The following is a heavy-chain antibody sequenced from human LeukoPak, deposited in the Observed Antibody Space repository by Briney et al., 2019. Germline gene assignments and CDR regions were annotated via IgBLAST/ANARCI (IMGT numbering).Heavy chain of an antibody. CDR3: ARDSGGSLDY. V-gene: IGHV3-30-3*01. D-gene: IGHD4-23*01. Sequence: GTSLRLSCAASGFSFSSYSMHWVRQAPGKGLDWVAVISRDESTKFYADSVKGRLTISRDNSKNTLFLQMNSLRPGDTAVYYCARDSGGSLDYWGQGTLVTVSS. CDR2: ISRDESTK. CDR1: GFSFSSYS. J-gene: IGHJ4*02.